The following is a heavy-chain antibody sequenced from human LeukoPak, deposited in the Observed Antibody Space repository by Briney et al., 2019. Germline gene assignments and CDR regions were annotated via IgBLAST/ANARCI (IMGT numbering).Heavy chain of an antibody. CDR2: INPKTGGT. J-gene: IGHJ4*02. D-gene: IGHD1-14*01. Sequence: ASVNVSCNASEHTFTGYYMHWVRQAPGQGLEWMGWINPKTGGTSYAQKFQGRVTMTRDTSISTVNMELSRLTSDDTAVYYCARATAENDHWGQGTLVTVPS. CDR3: ARATAENDH. CDR1: EHTFTGYY. V-gene: IGHV1-2*02.